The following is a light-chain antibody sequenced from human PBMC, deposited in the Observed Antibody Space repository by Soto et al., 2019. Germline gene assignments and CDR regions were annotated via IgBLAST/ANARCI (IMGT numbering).Light chain of an antibody. CDR1: QSVSSNF. Sequence: LPLSQGEGAAISCRAIQSVSSNFLAWYQEKPGQAPRLLIYGASTRATDVPDRFSGSGSGADFTLSISRLEPEDFAVYYCQQYGSSPPRTFGQGTTVDIK. J-gene: IGKJ1*01. V-gene: IGKV3-20*01. CDR3: QQYGSSPPRT. CDR2: GAS.